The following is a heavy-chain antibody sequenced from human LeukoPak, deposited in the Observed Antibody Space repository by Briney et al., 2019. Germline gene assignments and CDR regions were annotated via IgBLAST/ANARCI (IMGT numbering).Heavy chain of an antibody. CDR2: IYYSGST. Sequence: SETLSLTCTVSGGSISSYYWSWIRQPPGKGLEWIGYIYYSGSTNYNPSLKSRVTISVDTSKSQFSLRLSSVTAADTAVYYCARGRYLTTGGGAAAGFLDYWGQGTLVTVSS. CDR1: GGSISSYY. V-gene: IGHV4-59*12. D-gene: IGHD6-13*01. CDR3: ARGRYLTTGGGAAAGFLDY. J-gene: IGHJ4*02.